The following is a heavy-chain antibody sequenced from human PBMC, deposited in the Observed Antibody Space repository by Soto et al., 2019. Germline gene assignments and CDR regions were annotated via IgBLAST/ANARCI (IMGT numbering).Heavy chain of an antibody. V-gene: IGHV3-30-3*01. J-gene: IGHJ2*01. CDR2: MRNDGSNK. CDR3: QAEDGIRAVRSVSAFLLNRSSDL. Sequence: KGLEWVAVMRNDGSNKYYAASVKGRFTISRDNSKNTLYLQMNSLRAEDTAVFFFQAEDGIRAVRSVSAFLLNRSSDL. D-gene: IGHD2-2*01.